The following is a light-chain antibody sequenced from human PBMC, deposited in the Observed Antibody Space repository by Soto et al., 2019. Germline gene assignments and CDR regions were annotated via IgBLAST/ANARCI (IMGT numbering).Light chain of an antibody. J-gene: IGKJ4*01. CDR1: QGISNS. CDR2: AAS. Sequence: DIQMTQSPSSLSASVGDRVTITCRASQGISNSLAWYQQNAGKSPKLLIYAASNLQSGVPSRFSGSGSGTDFSLTISSLQPEDVAPYYCQTYNSARVTFGGGTKVEIK. V-gene: IGKV1-27*01. CDR3: QTYNSARVT.